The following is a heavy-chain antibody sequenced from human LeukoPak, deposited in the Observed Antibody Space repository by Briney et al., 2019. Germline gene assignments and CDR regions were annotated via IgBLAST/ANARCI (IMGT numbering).Heavy chain of an antibody. Sequence: GASVKVSCKASGGTFSSYAISWVRQAPGQGLEWMGRIIPIFGTANYAQKFQGRVTITTDESTSTAYMELSSLRSEDTAVYYCVIVIDDFWSGPLKSKSWFDPWGQGTLVTVSS. CDR1: GGTFSSYA. CDR3: VIVIDDFWSGPLKSKSWFDP. CDR2: IIPIFGTA. D-gene: IGHD3-3*01. V-gene: IGHV1-69*05. J-gene: IGHJ5*02.